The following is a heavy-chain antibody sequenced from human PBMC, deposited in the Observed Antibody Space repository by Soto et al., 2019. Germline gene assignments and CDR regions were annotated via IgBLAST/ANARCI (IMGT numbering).Heavy chain of an antibody. V-gene: IGHV4-31*03. J-gene: IGHJ4*02. D-gene: IGHD5-12*01. CDR2: IYYSGST. Sequence: QVQLQESGPGLVKPSQTLSLTCTISGSSISSGGYYWSWIRQHPGKGLEWIGYIYYSGSTYYNPSLRSRVTISVDTSKNQFSLKLRSVTAADTAVYYCARQRDGYNYRYFDYWGQGTLVTVSS. CDR1: GSSISSGGYY. CDR3: ARQRDGYNYRYFDY.